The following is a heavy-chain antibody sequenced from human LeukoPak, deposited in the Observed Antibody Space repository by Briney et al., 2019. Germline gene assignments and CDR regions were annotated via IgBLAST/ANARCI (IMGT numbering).Heavy chain of an antibody. Sequence: PGGSLRLSCAASGFTFGSYAMSWVRLAPGKGLAWVWSISGTGGSTYHAVSAQGRFTTSRDNSKNTLYQQMSSLRAEDTAVYYCAKDKDTPATAHPQRGYFESWGQGTLVTVSS. CDR2: ISGTGGST. CDR1: GFTFGSYA. CDR3: AKDKDTPATAHPQRGYFES. J-gene: IGHJ4*02. D-gene: IGHD2-21*02. V-gene: IGHV3-23*01.